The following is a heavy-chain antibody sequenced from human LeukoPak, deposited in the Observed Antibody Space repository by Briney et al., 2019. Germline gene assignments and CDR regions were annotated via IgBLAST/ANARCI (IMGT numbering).Heavy chain of an antibody. V-gene: IGHV4-34*01. D-gene: IGHD2-15*01. J-gene: IGHJ6*03. CDR2: INHSGST. CDR3: SGVWIYYYYMDV. Sequence: SETLSLTCAVYGGSFSGYYWSWIRQPPGKGLEWIGEINHSGSTNYNPSLKSRVTISVDTSKNQFSLKLSSVTAADTAVYYCSGVWIYYYYMDVWGKGTTVTVSS. CDR1: GGSFSGYY.